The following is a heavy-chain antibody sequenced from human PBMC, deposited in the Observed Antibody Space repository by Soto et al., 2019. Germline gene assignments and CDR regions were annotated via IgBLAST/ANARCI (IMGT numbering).Heavy chain of an antibody. CDR1: GFTFSGYA. CDR2: LSGSGGT. V-gene: IGHV3-23*01. CDR3: AKEKDYDYVWGSSRYTSDY. D-gene: IGHD3-16*02. Sequence: GGCLRLSWAAAGFTFSGYAMSWVRQAPGKGLEWVSGLSGSGGTLYADSVKGRFTISRDNSKNTLCLQMNSLRAEDAAIYYCAKEKDYDYVWGSSRYTSDYWGQVPLVPASS. J-gene: IGHJ4*02.